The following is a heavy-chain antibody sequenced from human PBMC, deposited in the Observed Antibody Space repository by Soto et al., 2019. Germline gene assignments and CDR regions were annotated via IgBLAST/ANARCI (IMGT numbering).Heavy chain of an antibody. Sequence: ASVKVSCRTSGGAFSSYGISWVRQAPGQGLEWMGWISAYNGNTNYAQKLQGRDTMTTDTSTSTAYMELRSLRSDDSAVYYCARAWYSGSPVPNDYWGQGTLVTVSS. CDR2: ISAYNGNT. CDR1: GGAFSSYG. J-gene: IGHJ4*02. CDR3: ARAWYSGSPVPNDY. V-gene: IGHV1-18*01. D-gene: IGHD1-26*01.